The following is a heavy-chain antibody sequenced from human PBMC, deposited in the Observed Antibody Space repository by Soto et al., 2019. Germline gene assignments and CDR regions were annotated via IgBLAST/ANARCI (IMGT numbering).Heavy chain of an antibody. V-gene: IGHV1-2*04. D-gene: IGHD4-17*01. J-gene: IGHJ6*02. Sequence: QVQLVQSGAEVKKPGASVKVSCKASGYTFTGYYMHWVRQAPGQGLEWMGWINPNSGGTNYAQKCQVWVTMTRETSISTAYMELSRLRSDDTAVYYCARDQEPWTTVTEYYYYGMDVWGQGTTVTVSS. CDR3: ARDQEPWTTVTEYYYYGMDV. CDR1: GYTFTGYY. CDR2: INPNSGGT.